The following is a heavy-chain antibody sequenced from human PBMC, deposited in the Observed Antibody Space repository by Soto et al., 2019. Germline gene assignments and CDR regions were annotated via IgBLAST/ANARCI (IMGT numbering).Heavy chain of an antibody. CDR2: ISAYNGNT. CDR3: ARDNWNDRNYYYYYGMDV. CDR1: GYTFTSYG. V-gene: IGHV1-18*01. J-gene: IGHJ6*02. D-gene: IGHD1-1*01. Sequence: ASVKVSCKASGYTFTSYGISWVRQAPGQGLEWMGWISAYNGNTNYAQKLQGRVTMTTDTSTSTAYMELRSLRSDDTAVYYCARDNWNDRNYYYYYGMDVWGQGTTVTVSS.